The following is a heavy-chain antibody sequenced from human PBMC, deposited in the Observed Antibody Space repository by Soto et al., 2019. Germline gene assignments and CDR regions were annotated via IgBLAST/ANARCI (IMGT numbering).Heavy chain of an antibody. CDR1: GFTFSSYE. V-gene: IGHV3-48*03. CDR3: ARDALYDYGESFDY. J-gene: IGHJ4*02. D-gene: IGHD4-17*01. Sequence: VGSLRLSCAASGFTFSSYEMNWVRQAPGKGLEWVSYISSSGSTIYYADSVKGRFTISRDNAKNSLYLQMNSLRAEDTAVYYCARDALYDYGESFDYWGQGTLVTVSS. CDR2: ISSSGSTI.